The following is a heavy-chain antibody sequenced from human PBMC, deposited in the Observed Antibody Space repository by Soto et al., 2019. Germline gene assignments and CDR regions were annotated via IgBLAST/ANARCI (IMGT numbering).Heavy chain of an antibody. CDR2: INHSGST. CDR3: ARLHFVVVPAAKGYFDY. Sequence: SETLSLTCAVYGGSFSGYYWSWIRQPPGKGLEWIGEINHSGSTNYNPSLKSRVTISVDTSKNQFSLKLSSVTAADTAVYYCARLHFVVVPAAKGYFDYWGQGTLVTVSS. V-gene: IGHV4-34*01. J-gene: IGHJ4*02. D-gene: IGHD2-2*01. CDR1: GGSFSGYY.